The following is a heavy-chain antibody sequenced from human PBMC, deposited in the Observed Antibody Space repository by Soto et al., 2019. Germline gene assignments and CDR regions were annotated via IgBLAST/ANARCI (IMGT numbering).Heavy chain of an antibody. J-gene: IGHJ4*02. Sequence: SETLSLTCTVSGGSISSYYWSWIRQPPGKGLGWIGYIYYSGSTNYNPSLKSRVTISVDASKNQFSLKLNSVTAADTAVYYCASRHSSPYFDYWGQGTLVTVSS. V-gene: IGHV4-59*08. CDR3: ASRHSSPYFDY. CDR2: IYYSGST. CDR1: GGSISSYY. D-gene: IGHD6-13*01.